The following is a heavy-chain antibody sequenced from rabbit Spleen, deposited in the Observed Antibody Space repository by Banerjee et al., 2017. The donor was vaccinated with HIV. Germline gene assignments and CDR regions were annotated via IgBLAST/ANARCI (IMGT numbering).Heavy chain of an antibody. CDR3: ARDTGSSFSSYGMDL. Sequence: QEQLVESGGGLVQPEGSLTLTCTASGFSFSFNHYMCWVRQAPGKGPEWIACIDSGSSAFTYFANWAKGRFTISKTSSTTVTLQMTSLTAADTATYFCARDTGSSFSSYGMDLWGPGTLVTVS. D-gene: IGHD8-1*01. CDR2: IDSGSSAFT. V-gene: IGHV1S45*01. CDR1: GFSFSFNHY. J-gene: IGHJ6*01.